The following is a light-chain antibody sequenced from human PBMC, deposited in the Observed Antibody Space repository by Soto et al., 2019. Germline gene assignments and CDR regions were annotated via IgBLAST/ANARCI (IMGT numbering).Light chain of an antibody. V-gene: IGKV1-5*03. CDR2: KAS. CDR3: QQYHIHST. J-gene: IGKJ1*01. Sequence: DIQMTQSPSTLSASVGDRDTITCRASESINIWLAWFQQKPGKAPKLLISKASTLESGVPSRFSGSGSGTEFTLTISSLQPDDFATYHCQQYHIHSTFGQGTKVDIK. CDR1: ESINIW.